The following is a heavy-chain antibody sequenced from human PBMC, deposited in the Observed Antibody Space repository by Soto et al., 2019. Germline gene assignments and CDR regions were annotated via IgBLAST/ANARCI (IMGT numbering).Heavy chain of an antibody. Sequence: SETLSLTCTVSGGSISSYYWSWIRQPPGKGLEWIGYIYYSGSTNYNPSLKSRVTISVDTSKNQFSLKLSSVTAADTAVYYCARAPWDYDSSGYYGSWFDPWGQGTQVTVSS. V-gene: IGHV4-59*01. CDR2: IYYSGST. D-gene: IGHD3-22*01. CDR3: ARAPWDYDSSGYYGSWFDP. J-gene: IGHJ5*02. CDR1: GGSISSYY.